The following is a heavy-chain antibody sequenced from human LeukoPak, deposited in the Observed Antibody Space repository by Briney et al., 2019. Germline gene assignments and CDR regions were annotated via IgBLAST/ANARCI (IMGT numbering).Heavy chain of an antibody. CDR1: GVVFSNTA. CDR2: ISGGGDRT. D-gene: IGHD6-19*01. CDR3: GKDGGQYSSGPEFDP. J-gene: IGHJ5*02. Sequence: GGSLRLSCAASGVVFSNTAMNWAGQSPGRGVEGGSAISGGGDRTFYAHSVKGRFTISRDNSKNMVYLQMNSLRADDTAIYYCGKDGGQYSSGPEFDPRGQGALVTVSS. V-gene: IGHV3-23*01.